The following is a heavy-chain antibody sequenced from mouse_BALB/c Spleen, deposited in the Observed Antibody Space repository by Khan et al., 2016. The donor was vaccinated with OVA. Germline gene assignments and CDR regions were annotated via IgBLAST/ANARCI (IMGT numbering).Heavy chain of an antibody. CDR2: ISYSGST. D-gene: IGHD2-3*01. J-gene: IGHJ4*01. V-gene: IGHV3-2*02. CDR3: ARDGSRYNYAMDN. CDR1: GYSITSDYA. Sequence: EVQLQESGPGLVKPSQSLSLTCTVTGYSITSDYAWNWIRQFPGNKLEWMGYISYSGSTNYNPSLKSRISITRDTSKNQFFLQLNSVTTEDTATXYCARDGSRYNYAMDNWGQGTSVTVSS.